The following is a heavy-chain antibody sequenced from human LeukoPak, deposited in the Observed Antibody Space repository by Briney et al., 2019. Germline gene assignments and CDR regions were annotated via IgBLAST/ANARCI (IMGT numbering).Heavy chain of an antibody. J-gene: IGHJ4*02. CDR3: ARTGSSSWYYFDY. Sequence: ASVKVSCKASGYTFTGYYMHWVRQAPGQGLEWMGWINPNSGGTNYAQKFRGRVTMTRDTSISTAYMELSRLRSDDTAVYYCARTGSSSWYYFDYSGQGTLVTVSS. CDR2: INPNSGGT. V-gene: IGHV1-2*02. D-gene: IGHD6-13*01. CDR1: GYTFTGYY.